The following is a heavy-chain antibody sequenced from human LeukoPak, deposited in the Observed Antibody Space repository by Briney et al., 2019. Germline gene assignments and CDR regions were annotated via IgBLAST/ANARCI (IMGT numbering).Heavy chain of an antibody. J-gene: IGHJ4*02. CDR2: IYPGDSDT. CDR1: GYSFTNYW. V-gene: IGHV5-51*01. Sequence: GESLKISCKGSGYSFTNYWIGWVRQMPGKGLGWMGIIYPGDSDTRYRPSFQGQVTISADKSISTAYLQWSSLKASGTAMYYCARHVPTGGWRYFDYWGQGTLVTVSS. CDR3: ARHVPTGGWRYFDY. D-gene: IGHD6-19*01.